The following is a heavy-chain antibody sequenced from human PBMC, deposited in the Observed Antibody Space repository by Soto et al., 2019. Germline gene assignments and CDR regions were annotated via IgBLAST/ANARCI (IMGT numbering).Heavy chain of an antibody. CDR3: ARGRHAHDSSGYSPDYYFDY. V-gene: IGHV4-34*01. Sequence: PSETLSLTCAVYGGSFSCYYWSWIRQPPGKGLEWIGEINHSGSTNYNPSLKSRVTISVDTSKNQFSLKLSSVTAADTAVYYCARGRHAHDSSGYSPDYYFDYWGQGTLVTVSS. CDR1: GGSFSCYY. D-gene: IGHD3-22*01. J-gene: IGHJ4*02. CDR2: INHSGST.